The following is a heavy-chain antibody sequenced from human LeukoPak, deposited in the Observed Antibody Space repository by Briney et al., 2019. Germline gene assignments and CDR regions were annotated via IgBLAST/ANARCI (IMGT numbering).Heavy chain of an antibody. CDR2: INHSGST. CDR1: GGSFSGYY. J-gene: IGHJ5*02. CDR3: ARAYYYDSSGYSNWFDP. Sequence: PSETLSLTCAVYGGSFSGYYWSWIRQPPGKGLEWIGEINHSGSTNYNPSLKSRVTISVDTSKNQSSLKLSSVTAADTAVYYCARAYYYDSSGYSNWFDPWGQGTLVTVSS. V-gene: IGHV4-34*01. D-gene: IGHD3-22*01.